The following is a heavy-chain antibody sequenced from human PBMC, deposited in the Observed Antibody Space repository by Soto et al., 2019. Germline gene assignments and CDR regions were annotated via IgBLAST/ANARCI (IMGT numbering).Heavy chain of an antibody. V-gene: IGHV1-8*01. D-gene: IGHD3-3*01. Sequence: ASVEVSFKASWYTFTIYYINLVLHSPGQGLEWLGLMDPNSGSTGYAQNFQGRVTMTRNISINTAHMELSSLRSEDTAVYYCARQRKLDSWRTGLDVWGKGTKVT. CDR3: ARQRKLDSWRTGLDV. CDR2: MDPNSGST. J-gene: IGHJ6*04. CDR1: WYTFTIYY.